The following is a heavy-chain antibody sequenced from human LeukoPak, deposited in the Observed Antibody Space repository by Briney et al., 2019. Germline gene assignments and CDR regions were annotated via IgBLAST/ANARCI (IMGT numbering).Heavy chain of an antibody. CDR1: EFTFSSYW. V-gene: IGHV3-74*01. Sequence: GGSLRLSCTASEFTFSSYWMHCVRHAPGKGLVWVSRINSDGSSTSYADSVKGRFTISRDNAKNSLYLQMNSLRDEDTAVYYCARAERSSGYYGTLDLYYYYYGMDVWGQGTTVTVSS. J-gene: IGHJ6*02. D-gene: IGHD3-22*01. CDR3: ARAERSSGYYGTLDLYYYYYGMDV. CDR2: INSDGSST.